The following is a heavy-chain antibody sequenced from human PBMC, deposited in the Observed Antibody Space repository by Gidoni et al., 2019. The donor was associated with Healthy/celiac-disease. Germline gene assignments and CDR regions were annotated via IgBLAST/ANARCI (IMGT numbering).Heavy chain of an antibody. V-gene: IGHV3-7*01. CDR1: GFTFSSYW. D-gene: IGHD5-18*01. CDR2: IKQDGSEK. Sequence: EVQLVESGGGLVQPGGSLRLSCAASGFTFSSYWMSWVRQAPGKGLEWVANIKQDGSEKYDVDSVKGRFTISRDNAKNSLYLQMNSLRAEDTAVYYCARGGPKGYSYGVDYWGQGTLVTVSS. J-gene: IGHJ4*02. CDR3: ARGGPKGYSYGVDY.